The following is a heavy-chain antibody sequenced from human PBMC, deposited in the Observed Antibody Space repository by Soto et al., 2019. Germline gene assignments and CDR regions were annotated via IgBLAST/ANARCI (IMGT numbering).Heavy chain of an antibody. CDR2: IIPIFGTA. J-gene: IGHJ6*02. CDR1: GGTFSSYA. V-gene: IGHV1-69*13. Sequence: SVKVSCKASGGTFSSYAISWVRQAPGQGLEWMGGIIPIFGTANYAQKFQGRITITADESTSTAYMELSSLRSEDTAVYYCARDYAPSLGRFFELYGMDVWGQGTTVTVSS. D-gene: IGHD3-3*01. CDR3: ARDYAPSLGRFFELYGMDV.